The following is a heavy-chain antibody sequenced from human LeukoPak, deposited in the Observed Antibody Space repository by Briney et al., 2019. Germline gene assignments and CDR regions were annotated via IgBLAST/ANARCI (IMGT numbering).Heavy chain of an antibody. CDR3: AKKGGYSYGYSY. D-gene: IGHD5-18*01. Sequence: ASVKVSCKASGYTFTSYGISWVRQAPGQGLEWMGGIIPIFGTANYAQKFQGRVTITADKSTSTAYMELSSLRSEDTAVYYCAKKGGYSYGYSYWGQGTLVTVSS. CDR1: GYTFTSYG. V-gene: IGHV1-69*06. J-gene: IGHJ4*02. CDR2: IIPIFGTA.